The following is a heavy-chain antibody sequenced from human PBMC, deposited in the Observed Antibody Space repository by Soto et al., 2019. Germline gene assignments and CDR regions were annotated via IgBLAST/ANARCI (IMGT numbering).Heavy chain of an antibody. J-gene: IGHJ4*02. CDR1: GFTLTNYW. CDR2: INSDGSDT. D-gene: IGHD3-22*01. V-gene: IGHV3-74*03. CDR3: ARGLTYYYDSRGYYRPEKGFDY. Sequence: GSLRLSCASSGFTLTNYWMHWVRQSPGRGLMWVARINSDGSDTLYPDSVRGRFTISRDNAKNTVYLQMSSLRADDAAVYYCARGLTYYYDSRGYYRPEKGFDYRGQGTLGTVSS.